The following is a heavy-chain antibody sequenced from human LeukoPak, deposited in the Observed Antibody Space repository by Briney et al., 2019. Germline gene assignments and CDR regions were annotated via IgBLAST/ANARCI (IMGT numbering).Heavy chain of an antibody. V-gene: IGHV3-7*04. CDR1: GFTFSNAW. CDR2: IKQDGSEK. J-gene: IGHJ4*02. Sequence: PGGSLRLSCAASGFTFSNAWMTWVRQAPGKGLEWVANIKQDGSEKYYVDSVKGRFTISRDNAKNSLYLQMNSLRAEDTAVYYCAGGWYYFDYWGQGTLVTVSS. CDR3: AGGWYYFDY.